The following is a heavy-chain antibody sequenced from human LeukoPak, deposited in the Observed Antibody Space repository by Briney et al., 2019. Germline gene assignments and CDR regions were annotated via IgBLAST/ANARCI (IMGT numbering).Heavy chain of an antibody. J-gene: IGHJ4*02. V-gene: IGHV4-59*08. CDR2: IYYSGST. CDR1: GGSISSYY. CDR3: ARHEGRATRFDY. D-gene: IGHD5-24*01. Sequence: SETLSLTCTVSGGSISSYYWSWIRQPPGKGLEWIGYIYYSGSTNYNPSLKSRVTVSVDTSKNQFSLRLTSVTAADTAVYYCARHEGRATRFDYWGQGTLVTASS.